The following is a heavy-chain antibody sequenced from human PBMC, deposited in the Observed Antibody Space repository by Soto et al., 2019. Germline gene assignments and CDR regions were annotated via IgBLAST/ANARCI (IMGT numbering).Heavy chain of an antibody. CDR2: IWYDGSNK. Sequence: QVQLVESGGGVVQPGRSLRLSCAASGFTFSSYGMHWVRQAPGKGLEWVAVIWYDGSNKYYADSVKGRFTISRDNSKNTLYLQMNSLRAEDTAVYYCARDLFGVAPDYWGQGTLVTVSS. J-gene: IGHJ4*02. CDR3: ARDLFGVAPDY. V-gene: IGHV3-33*01. D-gene: IGHD3-10*01. CDR1: GFTFSSYG.